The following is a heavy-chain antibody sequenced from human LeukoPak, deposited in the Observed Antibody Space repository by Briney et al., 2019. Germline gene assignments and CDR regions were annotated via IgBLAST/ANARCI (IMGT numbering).Heavy chain of an antibody. CDR1: GGTFSSYA. D-gene: IGHD6-19*01. V-gene: IGHV1-69*13. J-gene: IGHJ4*02. Sequence: SVKVSCKASGGTFSSYAISWARRAPGQGLEWMGGIIPIFGTANYAQKFQGRVTITADESTSTAYMELSSLRSEDTAVYYCARPTPSSGWNGQLDYWGQGTLVTVSS. CDR3: ARPTPSSGWNGQLDY. CDR2: IIPIFGTA.